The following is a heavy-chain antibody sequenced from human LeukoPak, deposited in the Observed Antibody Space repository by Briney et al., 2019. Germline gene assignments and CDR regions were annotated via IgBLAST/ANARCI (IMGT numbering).Heavy chain of an antibody. J-gene: IGHJ3*01. CDR1: GFTFSSHT. V-gene: IGHV3-21*01. CDR2: ISSTSTSI. CDR3: ARGFKAFDF. Sequence: GGSLRLSCAASGFTFSSHTMNWVRQAPGKGLEWVSSISSTSTSIYHADSVKGRFTISRDNTKNSLYLQMDSLRAEDTAVYYCARGFKAFDFWAQGTMVTVSS.